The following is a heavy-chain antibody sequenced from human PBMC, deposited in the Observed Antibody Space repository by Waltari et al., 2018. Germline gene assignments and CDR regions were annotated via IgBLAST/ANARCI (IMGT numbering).Heavy chain of an antibody. CDR2: IYYSGST. J-gene: IGHJ6*03. Sequence: QVQLQESGPGLVKPSETLSLTCTVSGGSISSYYWSWIRQPPGKGLEWIGYIYYSGSTNYNPSLKSRGTISVDTSKNQFSRKLSSVTAADTAVYYCARNEGEYDILTGYYYYYMDVWGKGTTVTVSS. CDR3: ARNEGEYDILTGYYYYYMDV. D-gene: IGHD3-9*01. V-gene: IGHV4-59*01. CDR1: GGSISSYY.